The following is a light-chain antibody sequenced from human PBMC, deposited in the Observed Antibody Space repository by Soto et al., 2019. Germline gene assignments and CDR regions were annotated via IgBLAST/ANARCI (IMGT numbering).Light chain of an antibody. J-gene: IGLJ1*01. Sequence: SALTQPGSVSGSTGQSGSISCTGTSRDGGGYNYVSWYQQHPGKAPKLMIYDVRKRPPPVPDRFSRSKSGNSASLTISALQAVDEADYSCCSYAGSYTLYVFRTGTTVTVL. V-gene: IGLV2-11*02. CDR1: SRDGGGYNY. CDR3: CSYAGSYTLYV. CDR2: DVR.